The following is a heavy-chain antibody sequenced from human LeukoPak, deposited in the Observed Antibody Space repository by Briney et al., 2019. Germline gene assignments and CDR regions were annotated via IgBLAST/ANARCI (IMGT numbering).Heavy chain of an antibody. D-gene: IGHD5-12*01. J-gene: IGHJ4*02. CDR2: ISGSGGST. Sequence: GGSLRLSCAASGLTFSSYAMTWVRQAPGKGLGWVSAISGSGGSTYYADSVKGRFTISRDNSKNTLYLQMNSLRAEDTAVYYCAKSLIGSGYGWAPFDYWGQGTLVTVSS. CDR3: AKSLIGSGYGWAPFDY. CDR1: GLTFSSYA. V-gene: IGHV3-23*01.